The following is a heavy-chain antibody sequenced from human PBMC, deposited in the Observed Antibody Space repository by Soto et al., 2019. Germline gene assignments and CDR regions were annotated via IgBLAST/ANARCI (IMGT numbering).Heavy chain of an antibody. CDR1: GGSFSGYY. J-gene: IGHJ5*02. V-gene: IGHV4-34*01. CDR3: ARLLGYCSSTSCYGLDWFDP. CDR2: INHSGST. D-gene: IGHD2-2*01. Sequence: SETLSLTCAVYGGSFSGYYWSWIRQPPGKGLEWIGEINHSGSTNYNPSLKSRVTISVDTSKNQFSLKLSSVTAADTAVYYCARLLGYCSSTSCYGLDWFDPWGQGTLVTVSS.